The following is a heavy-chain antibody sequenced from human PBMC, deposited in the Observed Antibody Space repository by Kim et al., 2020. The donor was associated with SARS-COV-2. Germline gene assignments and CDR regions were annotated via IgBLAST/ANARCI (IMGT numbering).Heavy chain of an antibody. CDR1: GYTFTSYD. V-gene: IGHV1-8*01. CDR3: ARGVVAGTFYYYYYGMDV. D-gene: IGHD2-21*01. J-gene: IGHJ6*02. CDR2: MNPNSGNT. Sequence: ASVNVSCKDSGYTFTSYDINWVRQATGQGLEWMGWMNPNSGNTGYAQKFQGRVTMTRNTSISTAYMELSSLRSEDTAVYYCARGVVAGTFYYYYYGMDVWDQGTTVTVSS.